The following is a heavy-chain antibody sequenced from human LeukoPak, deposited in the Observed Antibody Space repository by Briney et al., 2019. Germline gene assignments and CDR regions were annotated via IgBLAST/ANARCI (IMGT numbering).Heavy chain of an antibody. V-gene: IGHV4-34*01. CDR2: INHSGST. CDR1: GGSFRGYY. CDR3: ARGRAAAGTGY. J-gene: IGHJ4*02. Sequence: SETLSLTCAVYGGSFRGYYWRWIRKPSGKGLEWIGEINHSGSTNYNPSLKSRVTISVDTSKNQFSLKLSSVTAADTAVYYCARGRAAAGTGYWGQGTLVTVSS. D-gene: IGHD6-13*01.